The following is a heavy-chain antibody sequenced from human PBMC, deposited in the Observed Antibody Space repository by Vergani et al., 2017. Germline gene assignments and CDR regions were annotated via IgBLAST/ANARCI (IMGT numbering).Heavy chain of an antibody. D-gene: IGHD3-22*01. CDR2: IKQDGSEK. CDR1: GFTFSSYW. CDR3: ARDYDSSGYYPDYFDY. V-gene: IGHV3-7*03. Sequence: EVQLVESGGGLVKPGGSLRLSCAASGFTFSSYWMSWVRQAPGKGLEWVANIKQDGSEKYYVDSVKGRFTISRDNAKNSLYLQMNSLRAEDTAVYYCARDYDSSGYYPDYFDYWGQGTLVTVSS. J-gene: IGHJ4*02.